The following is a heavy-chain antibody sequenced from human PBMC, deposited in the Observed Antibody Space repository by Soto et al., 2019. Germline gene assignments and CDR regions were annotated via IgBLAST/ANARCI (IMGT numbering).Heavy chain of an antibody. J-gene: IGHJ6*03. V-gene: IGHV1-69*02. Sequence: SVKVSCKASGGTFSSYTISWVRQAPGQGLEWMGRIIPILGIANYAQKFQGRVTITADKSTSTAYMELSSLRSEDTAVYYCARGRGGLYCSGGSCYSGYYMDVWGKGTTVTVSS. CDR1: GGTFSSYT. D-gene: IGHD2-15*01. CDR3: ARGRGGLYCSGGSCYSGYYMDV. CDR2: IIPILGIA.